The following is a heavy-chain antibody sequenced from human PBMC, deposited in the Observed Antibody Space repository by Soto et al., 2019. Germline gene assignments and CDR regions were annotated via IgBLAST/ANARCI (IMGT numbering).Heavy chain of an antibody. Sequence: ASVKVSCKASGYTFTGYYMHWVRQAPGQGLEWMGWINPNSGGTNYAQKFQGWVTMTRDTSISTAYMELSRLRSDDTAVYYCARSFPMITFGGVIDTDTYSYYGMEVWGQGTTVIVS. V-gene: IGHV1-2*04. CDR2: INPNSGGT. CDR3: ARSFPMITFGGVIDTDTYSYYGMEV. D-gene: IGHD3-16*02. CDR1: GYTFTGYY. J-gene: IGHJ6*01.